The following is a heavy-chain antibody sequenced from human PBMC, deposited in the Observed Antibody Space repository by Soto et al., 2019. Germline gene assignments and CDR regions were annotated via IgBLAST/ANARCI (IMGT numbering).Heavy chain of an antibody. CDR3: ARYCSSTSCYAAWFDP. Sequence: QVQLVQSGAEVKKPGASVKVSCKASGYTFTSYGISWVRQAPGQGLEWMGWISAYNGNTNYAQKLQGRVTMTTDTSTGTAYMELRSLRSDDTAVYCCARYCSSTSCYAAWFDPCGQGTLVTVSS. D-gene: IGHD2-2*01. V-gene: IGHV1-18*01. J-gene: IGHJ5*02. CDR1: GYTFTSYG. CDR2: ISAYNGNT.